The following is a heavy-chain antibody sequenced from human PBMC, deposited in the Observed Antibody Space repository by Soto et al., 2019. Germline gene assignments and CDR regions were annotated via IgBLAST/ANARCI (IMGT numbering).Heavy chain of an antibody. V-gene: IGHV3-15*07. CDR3: TALGPS. CDR2: VTTKTDGETT. Sequence: EVRLVESGGGLVKPGGSLRLSCAASGFTFSDAWMNWVRQAPGKGLEWVGHVTTKTDGETTEDGAFVKCRFSISRDASTDTLFLQMTSPETDDTIMYYCTALGPSWGQGTLVTFSS. J-gene: IGHJ5*02. CDR1: GFTFSDAW.